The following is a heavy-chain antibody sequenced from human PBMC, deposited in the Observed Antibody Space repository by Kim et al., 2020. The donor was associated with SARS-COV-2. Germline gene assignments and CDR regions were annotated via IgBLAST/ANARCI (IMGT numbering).Heavy chain of an antibody. CDR3: AIGLAHFDY. V-gene: IGHV3-23*01. CDR1: GFIFSTYA. CDR2: ISGYGAST. D-gene: IGHD2-8*02. J-gene: IGHJ4*02. Sequence: GGSLRLSCAASGFIFSTYAMSWVRQAPGKGLECVSTISGYGASTFYADSVKGRFTISRDNSKNTLYLQLNSLRAEDTANYYCAIGLAHFDYWGQGTLVTVSS.